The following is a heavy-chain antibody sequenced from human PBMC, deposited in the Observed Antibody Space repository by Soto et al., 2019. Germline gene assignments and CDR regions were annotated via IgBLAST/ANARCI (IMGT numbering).Heavy chain of an antibody. V-gene: IGHV1-46*01. D-gene: IGHD6-13*01. CDR1: GYTFTSYY. CDR3: ARREAAAGTLDY. Sequence: QVQLVQSGAEVKKPGASVKVSCKASGYTFTSYYMHWVRQAPGQGLEWRGIINPSGGSTSYAQKFQGRVTMTRDTSTSTVYMELSSLRSEDTAVYYCARREAAAGTLDYWGQGTLVTVSS. J-gene: IGHJ4*02. CDR2: INPSGGST.